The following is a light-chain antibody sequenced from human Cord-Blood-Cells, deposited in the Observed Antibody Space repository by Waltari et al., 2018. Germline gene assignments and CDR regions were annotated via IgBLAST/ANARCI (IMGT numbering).Light chain of an antibody. CDR3: SSYAAGTSDV. CDR2: EVS. J-gene: IGLJ1*01. V-gene: IGLV2-23*02. CDR1: SSDVGSFNL. Sequence: QSALTPPASVSGSPGQSITIPCPGTSSDVGSFNLVSWYQQHPGKAPKLMIYEVSKRPSGVSNRFSGSKSGNTASLTISGLQAEDEADYYCSSYAAGTSDVFGTGTKVTVL.